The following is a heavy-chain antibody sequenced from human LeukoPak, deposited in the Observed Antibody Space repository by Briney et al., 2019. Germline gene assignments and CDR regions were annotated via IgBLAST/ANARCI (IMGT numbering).Heavy chain of an antibody. V-gene: IGHV4-39*01. CDR1: GGSISSSSYY. CDR3: ASEMGATFGVDY. Sequence: SETLSLTCTVSGGSISSSSYYWGWIRQPPGKGLEWIGSIYYSGSTYYNPSLKSRVTISVDTSKNQFSLKLSSVTAADTAVYYCASEMGATFGVDYWGQGTLVTVSS. D-gene: IGHD1-26*01. CDR2: IYYSGST. J-gene: IGHJ4*02.